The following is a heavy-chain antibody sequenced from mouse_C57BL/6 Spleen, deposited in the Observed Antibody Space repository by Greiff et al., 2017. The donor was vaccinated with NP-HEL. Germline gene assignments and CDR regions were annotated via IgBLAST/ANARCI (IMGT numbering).Heavy chain of an antibody. CDR2: IYPGDGDT. D-gene: IGHD1-1*01. CDR1: GYAFSSSW. V-gene: IGHV1-82*01. CDR3: ARSDTTVVATDYAMDY. J-gene: IGHJ4*01. Sequence: QVQLQQSGPELVKPGASVKISCKASGYAFSSSWMNWVKQRPGKGLEWIGRIYPGDGDTNYNGKFKGKATLTADKSSSTAYMQLSSLTSEDSAVYFCARSDTTVVATDYAMDYWGQGTSVTVSS.